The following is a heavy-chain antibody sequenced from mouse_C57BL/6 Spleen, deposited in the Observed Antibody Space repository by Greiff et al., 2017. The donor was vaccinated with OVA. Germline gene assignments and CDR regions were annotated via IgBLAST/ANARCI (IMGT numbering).Heavy chain of an antibody. CDR1: GYTFTDYN. CDR2: INPNNGGT. Sequence: EVKLQESGPELVKPGASVKIPCKASGYTFTDYNMDWVKQSHGKSLEWIGDINPNNGGTIYNQKFKGKATLTVDKSSSTAYMELRSLTSEDTAVYYCARGDYGSSYEYFDVWGTGTTVTVSS. D-gene: IGHD1-1*01. CDR3: ARGDYGSSYEYFDV. V-gene: IGHV1-18*01. J-gene: IGHJ1*03.